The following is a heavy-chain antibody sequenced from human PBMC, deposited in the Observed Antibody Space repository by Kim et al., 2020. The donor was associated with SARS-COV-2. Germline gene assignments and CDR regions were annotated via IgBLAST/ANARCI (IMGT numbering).Heavy chain of an antibody. V-gene: IGHV3-48*02. D-gene: IGHD3-9*01. Sequence: ADTVKGRFTNSRDKAKNSLYLQMNSLSDENTAVYYCARRPLRYFDPHFDCWGQGTLVTVSS. J-gene: IGHJ4*02. CDR3: ARRPLRYFDPHFDC.